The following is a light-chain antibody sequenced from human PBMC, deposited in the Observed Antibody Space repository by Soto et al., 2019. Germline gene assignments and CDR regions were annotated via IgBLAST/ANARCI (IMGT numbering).Light chain of an antibody. J-gene: IGKJ2*01. CDR2: DAS. V-gene: IGKV3-20*01. CDR3: QQYGSSPRT. Sequence: EIVLTQSPGTLSLSPGERATLSCRASQSVRSNHLAWYQQKPGQAPRLLIYDASSRATGIPDRFSGSGSGTDLTLTISRLEPEDFAVYYWQQYGSSPRTFGRGTKLEI. CDR1: QSVRSNH.